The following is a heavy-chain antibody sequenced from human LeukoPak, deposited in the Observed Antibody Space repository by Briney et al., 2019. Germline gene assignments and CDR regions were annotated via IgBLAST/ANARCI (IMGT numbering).Heavy chain of an antibody. CDR3: ARGVGLTQGGTFDY. V-gene: IGHV4-39*01. CDR1: GGSISSSSYY. CDR2: ICSSGSA. Sequence: SETLSLTCTVSGGSISSSSYYWGWIRQPPGKGLEWIGSICSSGSAYYNPSLKSRVTTSIDTSKNQFSLRLTSVTAADTAVYYCARGVGLTQGGTFDYWGQGTLVTVSS. D-gene: IGHD1-26*01. J-gene: IGHJ4*02.